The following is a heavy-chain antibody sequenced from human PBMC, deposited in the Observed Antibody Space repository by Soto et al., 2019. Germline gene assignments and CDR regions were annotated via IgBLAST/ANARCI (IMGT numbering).Heavy chain of an antibody. Sequence: QVQLVQSGAEVKKPGASVKVSCKASGYTFTNYGISWVRQAPGQGLEWMGWISVYNGDTNYVQKLQGRATMTTDTSKSTAYMELRSLRSDDTAVYYCARDAPYSGSYYGPDCWGQGTLVTVPS. J-gene: IGHJ4*02. CDR3: ARDAPYSGSYYGPDC. CDR2: ISVYNGDT. D-gene: IGHD1-26*01. CDR1: GYTFTNYG. V-gene: IGHV1-18*01.